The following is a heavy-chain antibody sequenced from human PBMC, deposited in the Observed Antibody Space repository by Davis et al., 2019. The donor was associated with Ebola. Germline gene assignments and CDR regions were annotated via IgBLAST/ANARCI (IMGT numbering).Heavy chain of an antibody. Sequence: PGGSLRLSCAASGFTFSSYWMSWVRQAPGKGLEWVAVISYDGSNKYYADSVKGRFTISRDNSKNTLYLQMNSLRAEDTAVYYCAREGGGWLQLRPYYFDYWGQGTLVTVSS. CDR1: GFTFSSYW. D-gene: IGHD5-24*01. J-gene: IGHJ4*02. CDR2: ISYDGSNK. V-gene: IGHV3-30-3*01. CDR3: AREGGGWLQLRPYYFDY.